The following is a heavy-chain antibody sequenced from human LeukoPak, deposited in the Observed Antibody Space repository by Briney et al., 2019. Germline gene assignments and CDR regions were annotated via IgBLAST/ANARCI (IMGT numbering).Heavy chain of an antibody. J-gene: IGHJ4*02. D-gene: IGHD3-16*01. CDR1: GDSIRIFY. CDR3: ARDQRLGTFDY. CDR2: IYYSGNT. Sequence: SETLSLTCTVSGDSIRIFYWSWIRQPPGKGLEWIGYIYYSGNTKYNPSLKSRVTILVDTSKNQFSLKLSSGTAADTAVYYCARDQRLGTFDYWGQGTLVTVSS. V-gene: IGHV4-59*01.